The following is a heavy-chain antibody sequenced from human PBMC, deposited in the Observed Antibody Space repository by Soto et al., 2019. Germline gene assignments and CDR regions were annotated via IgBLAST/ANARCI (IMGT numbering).Heavy chain of an antibody. CDR1: GFTFSSYA. J-gene: IGHJ4*02. V-gene: IGHV3-30-3*01. CDR2: ISYDGSNK. CDR3: ARDSYRGWYYFDY. Sequence: QVQLVESGGGVVQPGRSLRLSCAASGFTFSSYAMHWVRQAPGKGLEWVAVISYDGSNKYYADSVKGRFTISRDNSKNTLYLQMNSLRAEDTAVYYCARDSYRGWYYFDYWGQGTLVTVSS. D-gene: IGHD6-19*01.